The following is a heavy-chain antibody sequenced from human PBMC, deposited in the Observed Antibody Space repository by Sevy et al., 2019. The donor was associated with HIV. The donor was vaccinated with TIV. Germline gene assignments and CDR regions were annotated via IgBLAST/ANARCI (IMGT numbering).Heavy chain of an antibody. CDR2: ISGSGGST. V-gene: IGHV3-23*01. Sequence: GGSLRLSCAASGFTFSSNAMSWVRRAPGKGLEWVSAISGSGGSTYYADSGKGRFTISRDNSKNTLYLQMNSLRAEDRAVYYCAKDFRNVDTAMVSSRGYWGQGTLVTVSS. J-gene: IGHJ4*02. CDR3: AKDFRNVDTAMVSSRGY. D-gene: IGHD5-18*01. CDR1: GFTFSSNA.